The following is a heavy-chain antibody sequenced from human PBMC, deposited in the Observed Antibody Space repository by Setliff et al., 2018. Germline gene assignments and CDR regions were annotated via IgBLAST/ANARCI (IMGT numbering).Heavy chain of an antibody. CDR2: IIPVFRTA. Sequence: EASVKVSCKASGGTFRTDGFSWVRQAPGQGLEWMGRIIPVFRTANYAQKFRGRVTITADEVARTAYMELSTLRSEDTAVYYCARDTRDKYDSSGYYLSLDSWGQGSLVTVSS. D-gene: IGHD3-22*01. V-gene: IGHV1-69*13. CDR3: ARDTRDKYDSSGYYLSLDS. J-gene: IGHJ4*02. CDR1: GGTFRTDG.